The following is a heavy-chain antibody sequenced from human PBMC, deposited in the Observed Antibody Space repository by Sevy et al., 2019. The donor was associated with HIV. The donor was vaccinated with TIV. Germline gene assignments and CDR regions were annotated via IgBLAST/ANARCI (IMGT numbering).Heavy chain of an antibody. Sequence: GGSLRLSCTASGFTFGDYAMSWFRQAPGKGLEWVGFIRSKAYGGTTEYAACVKGRFTISRDDSKSIAYLKMNSLKPKDTAVDYCTRDQCTMIVSLTYYYGMDVWGQGTTVTVSS. J-gene: IGHJ6*02. CDR2: IRSKAYGGTT. D-gene: IGHD3-22*01. CDR3: TRDQCTMIVSLTYYYGMDV. V-gene: IGHV3-49*03. CDR1: GFTFGDYA.